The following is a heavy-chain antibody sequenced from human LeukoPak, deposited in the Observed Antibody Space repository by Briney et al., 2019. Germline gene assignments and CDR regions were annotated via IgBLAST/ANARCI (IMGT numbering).Heavy chain of an antibody. CDR2: IKSKTDGGTT. V-gene: IGHV3-15*01. CDR3: TTDYDILTGYYFGY. J-gene: IGHJ4*02. Sequence: GGSLRLSCAASGFTFSSYSMNWVRQAPGKGLEWVGRIKSKTDGGTTDFPAPVKGRFTISRDDSKNTLYLQMNSLKTEDTAMYYCTTDYDILTGYYFGYWGQGTLVTVSS. D-gene: IGHD3-9*01. CDR1: GFTFSSYS.